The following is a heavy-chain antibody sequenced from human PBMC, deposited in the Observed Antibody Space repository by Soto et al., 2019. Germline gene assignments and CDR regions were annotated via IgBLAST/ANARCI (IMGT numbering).Heavy chain of an antibody. Sequence: QVQLVESGGGVVQPGRSLKLYCAASGFTFSSYGMHWVRQAPGKGLEWVAVIWYDGSNKYYADSVKGRFTISRDNSKNTLYLQMNSLRAEDTAVYYCARDLQAYPMDVWGQGTTVTVSS. CDR2: IWYDGSNK. CDR3: ARDLQAYPMDV. V-gene: IGHV3-33*01. CDR1: GFTFSSYG. J-gene: IGHJ6*02. D-gene: IGHD3-16*01.